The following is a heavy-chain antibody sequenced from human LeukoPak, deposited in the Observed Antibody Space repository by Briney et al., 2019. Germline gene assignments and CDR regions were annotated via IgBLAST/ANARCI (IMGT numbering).Heavy chain of an antibody. V-gene: IGHV3-7*01. CDR1: GFIFTNYF. Sequence: SGGSLRLSCAASGFIFTNYFMSWVRQAPGKGLEWVASIKHDGSEKYYVDSVRGRFTISRDNTMNSLYLQMSSLRAEDTAVYYCATDRGWRTSGYYLYYFECWGQGTLVTYSS. D-gene: IGHD3-3*01. CDR2: IKHDGSEK. J-gene: IGHJ4*02. CDR3: ATDRGWRTSGYYLYYFEC.